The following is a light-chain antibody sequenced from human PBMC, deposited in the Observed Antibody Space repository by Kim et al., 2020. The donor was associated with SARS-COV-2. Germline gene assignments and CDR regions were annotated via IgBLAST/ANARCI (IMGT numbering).Light chain of an antibody. CDR3: QQSYSSPPT. CDR2: DAS. V-gene: IGKV1-39*01. CDR1: QSISSY. J-gene: IGKJ1*01. Sequence: DIQMTQSPSSLSASVGDRVTITCRASQSISSYLNWYQQIPGKAPKFLIYDASNLQSGVPSRFSGSGSGTDFTLTISSLQPEDFTTYYCQQSYSSPPTFGQGTKVDIK.